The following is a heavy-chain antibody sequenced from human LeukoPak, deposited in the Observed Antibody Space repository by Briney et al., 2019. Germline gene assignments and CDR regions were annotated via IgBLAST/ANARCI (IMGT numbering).Heavy chain of an antibody. CDR3: ARPGSSWHPAAFDI. J-gene: IGHJ3*02. D-gene: IGHD6-13*01. CDR1: GYSFNNYW. Sequence: GESLRISCKASGYSFNNYWIGWVRQMPGKGLEWMGIIYPGDSDTRYSPSFQGQVTISADKSISTAYLQWSSLKASDTAMYYCARPGSSWHPAAFDIWGQGTMVTVSS. V-gene: IGHV5-51*01. CDR2: IYPGDSDT.